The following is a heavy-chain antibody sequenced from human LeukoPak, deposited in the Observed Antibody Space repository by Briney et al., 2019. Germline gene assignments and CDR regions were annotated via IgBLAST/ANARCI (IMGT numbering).Heavy chain of an antibody. CDR2: IYHSGST. J-gene: IGHJ4*02. CDR3: ARDLNTINWFDY. CDR1: GGSISSNYYY. V-gene: IGHV4-39*07. D-gene: IGHD5-12*01. Sequence: SETLSLTCTVSGGSISSNYYYWGWIRQPPGKGLEWIGSIYHSGSTYYNPSLKSRVTISVDTSKNQFSLKLSSVTAADTAVYYCARDLNTINWFDYWGQGTLVTVSS.